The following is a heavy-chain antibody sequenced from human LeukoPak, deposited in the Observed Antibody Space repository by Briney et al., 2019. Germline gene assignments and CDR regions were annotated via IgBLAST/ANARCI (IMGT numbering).Heavy chain of an antibody. Sequence: SETLSLTCTVSGGSISSYYWSWIRQPAGKGLEWIGEINHSGSTNYNPSLKSRVTISVDTSKNQFSLKLSSVTAADTAVYYCARGSYYYGSGSYYWHNWGQGTLVTVSS. CDR2: INHSGST. CDR1: GGSISSYY. CDR3: ARGSYYYGSGSYYWHN. J-gene: IGHJ4*02. V-gene: IGHV4-34*01. D-gene: IGHD3-10*01.